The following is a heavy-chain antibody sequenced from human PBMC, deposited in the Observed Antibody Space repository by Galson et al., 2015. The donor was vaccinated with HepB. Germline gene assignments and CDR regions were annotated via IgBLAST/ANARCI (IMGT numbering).Heavy chain of an antibody. CDR2: INPSGGRT. V-gene: IGHV1-46*01. J-gene: IGHJ6*03. CDR1: GYTFTSYY. Sequence: SVKVSCKASGYTFTSYYMHWVRQAPGQGLEWMGVINPSGGRTTYAQKFQGRVTMTRDTSTSTVYMELSSLRSEDTAVYYCATKEGHYDSWRYYPYMDVWGKGTTVTVSS. D-gene: IGHD3-3*01. CDR3: ATKEGHYDSWRYYPYMDV.